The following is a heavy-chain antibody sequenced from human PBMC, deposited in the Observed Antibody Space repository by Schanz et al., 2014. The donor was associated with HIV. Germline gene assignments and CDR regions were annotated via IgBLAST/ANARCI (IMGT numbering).Heavy chain of an antibody. CDR1: GFVFRDFA. J-gene: IGHJ6*02. V-gene: IGHV3-23*01. CDR2: VTNSGSYV. CDR3: ARETSGFSTSWPPRYHYYGMDV. Sequence: EVHLLESGGDLAQPGDSLRLSCVASGFVFRDFAMAWVRQAPGKGLEWVSAVTNSGSYVNYADSVKGRFTISRDNSKNTLYLEMNSLRPEDTAVYYCARETSGFSTSWPPRYHYYGMDVWGQGTTVTVSS. D-gene: IGHD6-13*01.